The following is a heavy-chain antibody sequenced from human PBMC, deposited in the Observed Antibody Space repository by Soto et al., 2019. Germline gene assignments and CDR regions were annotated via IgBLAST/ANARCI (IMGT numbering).Heavy chain of an antibody. V-gene: IGHV3-30*18. CDR3: AKDAPYYYDSSGYYGPFDY. Sequence: GGSLRLSCAASGFTFSSYGIHWVRQAPGKGQEWVALISYDGSNKYYADSVKGRFTISRDNSKNKLYLLMNSLRAEDTAMYYCAKDAPYYYDSSGYYGPFDYWGQGTMVTVSS. CDR1: GFTFSSYG. CDR2: ISYDGSNK. D-gene: IGHD3-22*01. J-gene: IGHJ4*02.